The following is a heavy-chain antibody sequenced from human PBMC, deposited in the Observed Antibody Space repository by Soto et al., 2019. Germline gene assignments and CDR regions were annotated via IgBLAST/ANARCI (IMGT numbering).Heavy chain of an antibody. CDR2: ISAYNGNT. D-gene: IGHD2-2*01. CDR3: ARDPEYCSSTSCYSHYYGMDV. J-gene: IGHJ6*02. Sequence: QVQLVQSGAEVKKPGASVKVSCKASGYTFTSYGISWVRQAPGQGLEWMGWISAYNGNTNYAQKLQGRGTMTTDTSTSTAYMELRSLRSDDTAVYYCARDPEYCSSTSCYSHYYGMDVWGQGTTVTVSS. V-gene: IGHV1-18*01. CDR1: GYTFTSYG.